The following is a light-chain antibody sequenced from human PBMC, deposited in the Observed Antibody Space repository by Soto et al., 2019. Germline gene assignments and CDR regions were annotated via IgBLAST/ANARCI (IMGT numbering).Light chain of an antibody. CDR1: SSDVGGYNY. V-gene: IGLV2-14*01. Sequence: QSVLTQPASVSGSPGQSITISCTGTSSDVGGYNYVSWYQQHPGKAPKLMIYEVSNRPSGVSNRFSGSKSGNTASLTISGLQAEDEDDYYCSSYTSSSTSLYVFGTGTKLTVL. CDR3: SSYTSSSTSLYV. J-gene: IGLJ1*01. CDR2: EVS.